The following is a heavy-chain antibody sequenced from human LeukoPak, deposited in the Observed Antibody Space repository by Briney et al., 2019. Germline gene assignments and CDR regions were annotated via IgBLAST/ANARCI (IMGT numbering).Heavy chain of an antibody. D-gene: IGHD6-13*01. J-gene: IGHJ5*02. Sequence: ASVKVSCRASGYTFTGYYMHWVRQAPGQGLEWMGRINPNSGGTNYAQKFQGRVTMTRDTSISTDYMELSRLRSDDTAVYYCARVVGPRIAAAGNWFDPWGQGTLVTVSS. CDR3: ARVVGPRIAAAGNWFDP. CDR2: INPNSGGT. V-gene: IGHV1-2*06. CDR1: GYTFTGYY.